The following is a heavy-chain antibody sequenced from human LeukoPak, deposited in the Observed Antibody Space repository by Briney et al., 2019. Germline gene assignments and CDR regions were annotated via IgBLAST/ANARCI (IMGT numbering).Heavy chain of an antibody. CDR3: RLITRTWIQLWSGLDY. CDR2: IYSGGST. D-gene: IGHD5-18*01. J-gene: IGHJ4*02. Sequence: GGSLRLSCAASGFTVSSNYMSWVRQAPGKGLEWVSVIYSGGSTYYADSVKGRFTISRDNSKNTLYLLMNSLRAEDTAVYYCRLITRTWIQLWSGLDYWGQGTLVTVSS. CDR1: GFTVSSNY. V-gene: IGHV3-66*01.